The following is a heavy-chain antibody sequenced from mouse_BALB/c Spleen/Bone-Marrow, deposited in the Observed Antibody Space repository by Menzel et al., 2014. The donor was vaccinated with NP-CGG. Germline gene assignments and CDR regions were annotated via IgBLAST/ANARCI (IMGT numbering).Heavy chain of an antibody. CDR2: ILPGSASN. D-gene: IGHD2-1*01. Sequence: QVQLQQSGAELMKPGASVKISCKATGYTFSGYWIEWVKQRPGHGLEWIGEILPGSASNKYNEKFKGKATFIADTSSNTTYFQLSSLTSADSAVYYCASRYGKGWCFDVWGAGTTVTVSS. CDR3: ASRYGKGWCFDV. J-gene: IGHJ1*01. CDR1: GYTFSGYW. V-gene: IGHV1-9*01.